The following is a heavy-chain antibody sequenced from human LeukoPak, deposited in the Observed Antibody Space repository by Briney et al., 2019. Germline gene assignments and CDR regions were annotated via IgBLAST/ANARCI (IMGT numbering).Heavy chain of an antibody. CDR1: GGSLSTHY. Sequence: SETLSLTCAVYGGSLSTHYWSWIRQPPGKGLEWIGETDHNGNTNYNPSLKSRFIISVDASKNQFSLRVSSVAAADTGVYYCARDEGRRPATATPSDWFDPWGPGSLVTVSS. CDR2: TDHNGNT. D-gene: IGHD4-17*01. J-gene: IGHJ5*02. V-gene: IGHV4-34*01. CDR3: ARDEGRRPATATPSDWFDP.